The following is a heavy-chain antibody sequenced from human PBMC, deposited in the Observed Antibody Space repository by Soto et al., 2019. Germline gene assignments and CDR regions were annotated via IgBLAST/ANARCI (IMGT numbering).Heavy chain of an antibody. CDR3: ARGLSVTLFDN. CDR2: IYYSGCT. CDR1: GGSISTGGYY. Sequence: QVQLQESGPGLVKPSQTLSLTCTVSGGSISTGGYYWTWIRQHPGKGLEWIGYIYYSGCTYYNPSLKSRVTISVDPSKNQFSLKLSSVTAADTAVYFCARGLSVTLFDNWGQGTLVTVSS. V-gene: IGHV4-31*03. D-gene: IGHD4-17*01. J-gene: IGHJ4*02.